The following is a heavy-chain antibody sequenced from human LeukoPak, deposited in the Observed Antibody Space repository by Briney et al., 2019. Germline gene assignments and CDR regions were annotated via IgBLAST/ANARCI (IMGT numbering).Heavy chain of an antibody. CDR2: IYYSGST. CDR1: GGSISSYY. V-gene: IGHV4-59*01. Sequence: PSETLSLTCAVSGGSISSYYWSWIRQPPGKGLEWIEYIYYSGSTNYNPSLKSRVTISVDTSKNQFSLKLSSVTAADTAVYYCARDKYSSRYWFDPWGQGTLVTVSS. CDR3: ARDKYSSRYWFDP. J-gene: IGHJ5*02. D-gene: IGHD6-19*01.